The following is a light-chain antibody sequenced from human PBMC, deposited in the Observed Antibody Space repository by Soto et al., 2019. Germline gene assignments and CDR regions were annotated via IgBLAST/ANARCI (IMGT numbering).Light chain of an antibody. CDR1: QGIRNS. Sequence: DIQMTQSPSSLSASAGDRVTITCRASQGIRNSLSWYQQKPGRAPTLLMYAASTLQSGVSSRFSGSGSETDFTLTISSLQPEDVATYYCQKYNSVPFTFGPGTKVDIK. V-gene: IGKV1-27*01. CDR3: QKYNSVPFT. CDR2: AAS. J-gene: IGKJ3*01.